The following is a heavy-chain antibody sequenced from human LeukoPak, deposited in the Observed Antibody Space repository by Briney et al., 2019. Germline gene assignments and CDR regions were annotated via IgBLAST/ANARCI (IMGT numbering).Heavy chain of an antibody. J-gene: IGHJ5*02. Sequence: GGSLRLSCAVSGFTFSTYGMTWVRQAPGKGLEWVSTISGSGGSTRYADSVKGRFTISRDNSKNTLYLQMNSLRAEDTAVYYCAKEVGGVLGYNWFDPWGQGTLVTVSS. D-gene: IGHD3-16*01. V-gene: IGHV3-23*01. CDR2: ISGSGGST. CDR1: GFTFSTYG. CDR3: AKEVGGVLGYNWFDP.